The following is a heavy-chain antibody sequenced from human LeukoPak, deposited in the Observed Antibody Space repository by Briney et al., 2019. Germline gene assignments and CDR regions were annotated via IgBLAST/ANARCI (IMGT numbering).Heavy chain of an antibody. J-gene: IGHJ5*02. CDR2: IYYGGSP. V-gene: IGHV4-39*01. CDR3: ARRPIVGSTGFYFDP. Sequence: PSETLSLTCNVSGGSISTTTNSWGWAWIRQRTTKGLEWIGSIYYGGSPYYTSSLKSRVTISVDTSKNQFSLKLASLTAADTAVYYCARRPIVGSTGFYFDPWGPGTLVTVSS. CDR1: GGSISTTTNS. D-gene: IGHD1-26*01.